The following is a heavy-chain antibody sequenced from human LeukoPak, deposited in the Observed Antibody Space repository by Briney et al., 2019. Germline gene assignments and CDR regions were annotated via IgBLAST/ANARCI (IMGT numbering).Heavy chain of an antibody. V-gene: IGHV4-4*07. J-gene: IGHJ3*02. Sequence: SETLSLTCTVSGGSISSFYWTWIRQSAGKGLEWIGRIYISGNTNYNPSLKSRVTMSVVTSTNQFSLKLSSVTAADTAVYYCAGERELLRGDAFDIWGQGTMVTVSS. CDR3: AGERELLRGDAFDI. D-gene: IGHD1-26*01. CDR2: IYISGNT. CDR1: GGSISSFY.